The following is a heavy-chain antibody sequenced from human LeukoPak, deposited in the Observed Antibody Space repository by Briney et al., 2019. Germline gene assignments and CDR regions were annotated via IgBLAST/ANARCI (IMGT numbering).Heavy chain of an antibody. J-gene: IGHJ4*02. CDR2: ISWNSGSI. CDR3: AKDLGAIVVVPADY. Sequence: SLRLSCAASGFTFDDYAMHWVRRAPGKGLEWVSGISWNSGSIGYADSVKGRFTISRDNAKNSLYLQMNSLRAEDTALYYCAKDLGAIVVVPADYWGQGTLVTVSS. CDR1: GFTFDDYA. D-gene: IGHD2-2*01. V-gene: IGHV3-9*01.